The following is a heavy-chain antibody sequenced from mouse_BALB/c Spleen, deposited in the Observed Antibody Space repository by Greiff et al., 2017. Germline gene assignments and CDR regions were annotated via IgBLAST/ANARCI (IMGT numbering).Heavy chain of an antibody. D-gene: IGHD1-2*01. CDR3: ARRFITTATSYFDY. J-gene: IGHJ2*01. Sequence: QVQLQQSGAELVRPGTSVKISCKASGYTFTNYWLGWVKQRPGHGLEWIGDIYPGGGYTNYNEKFKGKATLTADTSSSTAYMQLSSLTSEDSAVYFCARRFITTATSYFDYWGQGTTLTVSS. V-gene: IGHV1-63*02. CDR1: GYTFTNYW. CDR2: IYPGGGYT.